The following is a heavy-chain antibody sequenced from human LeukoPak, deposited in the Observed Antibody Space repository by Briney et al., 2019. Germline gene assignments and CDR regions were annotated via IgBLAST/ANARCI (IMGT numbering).Heavy chain of an antibody. CDR2: IWYDGSNK. V-gene: IGHV3-33*08. D-gene: IGHD6-13*01. Sequence: GGSLRLSCAASGFTFSSYGMHWVRQAPGKGLEWVAVIWYDGSNKYYADSVKGRFTISRDNAKNSLYLQMNSLRAEDTAVYYCARENLYSNSWSWVGAFDIWGQGTMVTVSS. J-gene: IGHJ3*02. CDR3: ARENLYSNSWSWVGAFDI. CDR1: GFTFSSYG.